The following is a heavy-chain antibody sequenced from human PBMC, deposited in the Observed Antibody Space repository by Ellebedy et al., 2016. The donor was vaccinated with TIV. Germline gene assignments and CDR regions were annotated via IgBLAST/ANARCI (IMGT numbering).Heavy chain of an antibody. CDR1: GFTFRSFA. V-gene: IGHV3-23*01. Sequence: GESLKIPCAASGFTFRSFAMGWVRQTQGKGLEGVSGPHGSGRGIFYSASVKGRFTIYRDNSKKTLSLQMNSLSADDSAIYYCGRDAVTGNGRWDWLDPWGRGSLVTVSS. D-gene: IGHD2-21*02. CDR2: PHGSGRGI. J-gene: IGHJ5*02. CDR3: GRDAVTGNGRWDWLDP.